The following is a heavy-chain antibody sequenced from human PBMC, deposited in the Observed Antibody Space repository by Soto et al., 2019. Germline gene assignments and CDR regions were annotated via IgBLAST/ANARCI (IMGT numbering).Heavy chain of an antibody. V-gene: IGHV4-34*01. CDR2: INHSGST. D-gene: IGHD1-7*01. Sequence: QVQLQQWGAGLLKPSETLSLTCAVYGGSFSGYYWSWIRQPPGKGLEWIGEINHSGSTNYNPSLKSRVTISVDTSKNQFSLKLSSVTAADTAVYYCARGLTGTMSYWGQGTLVTVSS. J-gene: IGHJ4*02. CDR1: GGSFSGYY. CDR3: ARGLTGTMSY.